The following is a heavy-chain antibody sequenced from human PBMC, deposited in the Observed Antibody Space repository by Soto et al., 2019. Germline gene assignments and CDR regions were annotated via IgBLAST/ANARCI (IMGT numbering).Heavy chain of an antibody. CDR3: TTDSYITSIIVRFDY. J-gene: IGHJ4*01. Sequence: GGSLRLSCAASGFTFSNAWINWVRQAPGKGLGWVGRVKSKNDGGTTDFAAPVKGRFAISRDDSKNMVYLEMNSLQTEDTAIYYCTTDSYITSIIVRFDYWGHGTLVTVSS. D-gene: IGHD3-22*01. V-gene: IGHV3-15*07. CDR2: VKSKNDGGTT. CDR1: GFTFSNAW.